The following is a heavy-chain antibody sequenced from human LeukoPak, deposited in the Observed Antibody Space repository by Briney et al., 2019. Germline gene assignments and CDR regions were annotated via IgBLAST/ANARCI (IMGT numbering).Heavy chain of an antibody. Sequence: GGSLRLSCAASGFSFSNAWMSWVRQAPGKGLNWVSAISDSGGSTYYTDSVKGRFTISRDNSKNTLYLQMNSLRAEDTAVYYCAKRSDGYSGFDYWGQGTLVTLSS. CDR3: AKRSDGYSGFDY. V-gene: IGHV3-23*01. D-gene: IGHD5-18*01. J-gene: IGHJ4*02. CDR1: GFSFSNAW. CDR2: ISDSGGST.